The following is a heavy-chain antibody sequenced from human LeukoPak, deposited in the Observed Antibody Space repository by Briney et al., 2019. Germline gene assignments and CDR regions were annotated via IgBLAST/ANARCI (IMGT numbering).Heavy chain of an antibody. CDR2: ISGSGGST. CDR1: EFTFNSYG. Sequence: PGGSLRLSCAASEFTFNSYGMHWVRQAPGKGLEWVSAISGSGGSTYYADSVKGRFTISRDNSKNTLYLQMNSLRAEDTAVYYCAKESYSSGRAGYYFDYWGQGTLVTVSS. CDR3: AKESYSSGRAGYYFDY. J-gene: IGHJ4*02. V-gene: IGHV3-23*01. D-gene: IGHD6-19*01.